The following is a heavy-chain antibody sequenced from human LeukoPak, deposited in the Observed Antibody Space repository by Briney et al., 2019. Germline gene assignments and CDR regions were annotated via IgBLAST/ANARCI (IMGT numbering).Heavy chain of an antibody. J-gene: IGHJ6*02. Sequence: GGSLRLSCAASGFTFSTYAMSWVRQAPGKGLEWVSTISDSGGTTYYAESVEGRFTISRDNSKNTLYLHMNSLRAEDTALYYCVRYTIYYFGMDVWGQGTTVTVSS. CDR3: VRYTIYYFGMDV. V-gene: IGHV3-23*01. D-gene: IGHD1-14*01. CDR2: ISDSGGTT. CDR1: GFTFSTYA.